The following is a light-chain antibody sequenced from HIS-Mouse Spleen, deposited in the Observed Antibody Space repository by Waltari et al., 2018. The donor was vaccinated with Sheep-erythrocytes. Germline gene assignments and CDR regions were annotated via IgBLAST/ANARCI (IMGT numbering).Light chain of an antibody. J-gene: IGKJ2*01. CDR3: MQALQTMYT. V-gene: IGKV1-9*01. CDR2: AAS. Sequence: DIQLTQSPSFLSASVGDRVTITCRASQGISSYLAWYQQKPGKAPKLLIYAASTLQSGVPSRFSGSGSGTDFTLKISRVEAEDVGVYYCMQALQTMYTFGQGTKLEIK. CDR1: QGISSY.